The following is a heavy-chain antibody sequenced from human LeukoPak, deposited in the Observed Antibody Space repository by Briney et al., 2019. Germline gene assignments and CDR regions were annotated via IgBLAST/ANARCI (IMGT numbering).Heavy chain of an antibody. J-gene: IGHJ4*02. D-gene: IGHD3-3*01. CDR3: VRVRITIFGVVTNHDFDY. V-gene: IGHV4-38-2*02. CDR2: IYHSGST. CDR1: GYSISSGYY. Sequence: SETLSLTCTVSGYSISSGYYWGWIRQPPGKGLEWIGSIYHSGSTYYNPSLKSRVTISVDTSKNQFSLKLSSVTAADTAVYYCVRVRITIFGVVTNHDFDYWGQGTLVTVSS.